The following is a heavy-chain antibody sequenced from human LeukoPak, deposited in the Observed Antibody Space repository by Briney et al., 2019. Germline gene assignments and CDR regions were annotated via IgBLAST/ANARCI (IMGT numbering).Heavy chain of an antibody. CDR2: IIPIFGTA. CDR1: GGTFSSYA. CDR3: ARGGHRGVIIQDAFDI. D-gene: IGHD3-10*01. Sequence: ASVKVSCKASGGTFSSYAISWVRQAPGQGLEWMGGIIPIFGTANYAQKFQGRVTITADESTSTAYMELSSLRSEDTAVYYCARGGHRGVIIQDAFDIWGQGTMVTVSS. J-gene: IGHJ3*02. V-gene: IGHV1-69*13.